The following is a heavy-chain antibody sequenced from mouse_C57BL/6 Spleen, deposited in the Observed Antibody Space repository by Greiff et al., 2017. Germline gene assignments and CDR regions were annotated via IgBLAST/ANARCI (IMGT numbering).Heavy chain of an antibody. Sequence: EVHLVESGGGLVKPGGSLKLSCAASGFTFSSYAMSWVRQTPEKRLEWVATISDGGSYTYYPDNVKGRFTISRDNAKNNLYLQMSHLKSEDTAMYYCARDYYDYDGSYWYFDVWGTGTTVTVSS. CDR3: ARDYYDYDGSYWYFDV. V-gene: IGHV5-4*01. J-gene: IGHJ1*03. D-gene: IGHD2-4*01. CDR1: GFTFSSYA. CDR2: ISDGGSYT.